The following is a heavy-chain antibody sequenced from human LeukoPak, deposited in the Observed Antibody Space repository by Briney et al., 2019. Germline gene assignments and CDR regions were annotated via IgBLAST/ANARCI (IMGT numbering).Heavy chain of an antibody. Sequence: RGASLKISCKGSGYIFTNYWIGWVRQMPGPRLEWMGIIYPDDSDTRYSPSFQGQVTISADKSITTAYLQWSSLKASDTAMYYCARQLEPPQRRIDYWGQGTLVTVSS. CDR3: ARQLEPPQRRIDY. D-gene: IGHD1-1*01. CDR2: IYPDDSDT. CDR1: GYIFTNYW. V-gene: IGHV5-51*01. J-gene: IGHJ4*02.